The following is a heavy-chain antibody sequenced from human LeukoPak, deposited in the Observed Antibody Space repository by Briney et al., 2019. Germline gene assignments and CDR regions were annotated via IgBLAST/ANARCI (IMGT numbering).Heavy chain of an antibody. CDR2: INHSGST. CDR3: ARDDFWSGPDAFDI. D-gene: IGHD3-3*01. J-gene: IGHJ3*02. V-gene: IGHV4-34*01. CDR1: GGSFSGYY. Sequence: SETLSLTCAVYGGSFSGYYWSWIRQPPGKGLEWIGEINHSGSTNYNPSLKSRATISVDTSKNQFSLKLSSVTAADTAVYYCARDDFWSGPDAFDIWGQGTMVTVSS.